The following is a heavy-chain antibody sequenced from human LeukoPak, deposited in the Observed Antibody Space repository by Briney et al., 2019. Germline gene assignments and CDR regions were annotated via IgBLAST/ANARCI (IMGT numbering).Heavy chain of an antibody. V-gene: IGHV1-69*13. D-gene: IGHD1-26*01. Sequence: ASVKVSCKASGGTFSSYAISWVRQAPGQGLEWMGGIIPIFGTANYAQKFQGRVTITADQSTSTAYMALSSLRSEDTAVYYCARDEGAKIVFDIWGQGTMVTVSS. J-gene: IGHJ3*02. CDR1: GGTFSSYA. CDR2: IIPIFGTA. CDR3: ARDEGAKIVFDI.